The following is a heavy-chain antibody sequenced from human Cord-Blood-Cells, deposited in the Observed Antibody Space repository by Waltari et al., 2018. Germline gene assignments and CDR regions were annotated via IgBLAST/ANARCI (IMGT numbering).Heavy chain of an antibody. CDR1: GFTFSSYG. Sequence: QVQLVESGGGVVQPGRSLRLSCAASGFTFSSYGMHWVRQAPGKGLEWVAVIWYEGSNKYYADSVKGRFTISRDNSKNTLYLQMNSLRAEDTAVYYCARGTTVVSRGSNAFDIWGQGTMVTVSS. V-gene: IGHV3-33*01. CDR3: ARGTTVVSRGSNAFDI. J-gene: IGHJ3*02. D-gene: IGHD4-17*01. CDR2: IWYEGSNK.